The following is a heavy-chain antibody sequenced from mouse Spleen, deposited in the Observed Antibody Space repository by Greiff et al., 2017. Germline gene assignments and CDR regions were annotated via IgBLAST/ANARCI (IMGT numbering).Heavy chain of an antibody. D-gene: IGHD1-1*01. Sequence: EVQLQQSGPELVKPGASVKIPCKASGYTFTDYNMDWVKQSHGKSLEWIGDINPNNGGTIYNQKFKGKATLTVDKSSSTAYMELRSLTSEDTAVYYCARYYDGSYDWYFDVWGAGTTVTVSS. CDR1: GYTFTDYN. V-gene: IGHV1-18*01. CDR3: ARYYDGSYDWYFDV. J-gene: IGHJ1*01. CDR2: INPNNGGT.